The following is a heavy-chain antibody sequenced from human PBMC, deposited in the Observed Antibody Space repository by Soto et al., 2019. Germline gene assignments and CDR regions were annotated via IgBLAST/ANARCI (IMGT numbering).Heavy chain of an antibody. CDR3: ARDRAAVPRAFDY. J-gene: IGHJ4*02. Sequence: SETLSLTCAVSGGSISSYFYIWVRQPPGKGLEWIGSVYYTGTTDYNPSLTGRVTISVDTSKTQFSLNLRSVTAADTAVYYCARDRAAVPRAFDYWGRGTLVTVSS. V-gene: IGHV4-59*01. CDR2: VYYTGTT. CDR1: GGSISSYF. D-gene: IGHD6-13*01.